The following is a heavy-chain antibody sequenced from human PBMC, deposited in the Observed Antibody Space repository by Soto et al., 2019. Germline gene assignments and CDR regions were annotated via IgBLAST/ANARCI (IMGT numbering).Heavy chain of an antibody. D-gene: IGHD3-22*01. CDR1: GGTFSSYA. J-gene: IGHJ4*02. CDR3: ARAAPHYYDSSGYYFAY. Sequence: QVQLVQSGAEVKKPGSSVKVSCKASGGTFSSYAISWVRQAPGQGLEWMGGIIPIFGTANYAQKFQGRVTITADESTSTAYMELSSLRAEDTAVYYCARAAPHYYDSSGYYFAYWGQGTLVTVSS. V-gene: IGHV1-69*12. CDR2: IIPIFGTA.